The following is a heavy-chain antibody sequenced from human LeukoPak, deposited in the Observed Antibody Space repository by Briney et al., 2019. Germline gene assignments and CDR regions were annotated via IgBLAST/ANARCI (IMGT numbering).Heavy chain of an antibody. D-gene: IGHD1-1*01. CDR3: TTFDY. J-gene: IGHJ4*02. CDR2: IIPIFGTA. V-gene: IGHV1-69*05. CDR1: GGTFSSYA. Sequence: SVKVSCKASGGTFSSYAISWVRQAPGQGLEWMGGIIPIFGTANYAQKFQGRVTMTRDMSMSTVYMELSSLRSEDTAVFYCTTFDYWGQGTLVTVSS.